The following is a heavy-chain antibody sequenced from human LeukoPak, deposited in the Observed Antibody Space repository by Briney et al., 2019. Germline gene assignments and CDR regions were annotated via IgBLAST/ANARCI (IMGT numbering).Heavy chain of an antibody. D-gene: IGHD6-19*01. CDR3: ARDIAVAGGYYYYGMDV. CDR1: GGSISSYY. CDR2: VYYSGST. J-gene: IGHJ6*02. Sequence: SETLSLTCTVSGGSISSYYWSWIRQPPGKGLEWIGCVYYSGSTNYNPSLKSRVTISVDTSKNQFSLKLGSVTAADTAVYYCARDIAVAGGYYYYGMDVWGQGTTVTVSS. V-gene: IGHV4-59*01.